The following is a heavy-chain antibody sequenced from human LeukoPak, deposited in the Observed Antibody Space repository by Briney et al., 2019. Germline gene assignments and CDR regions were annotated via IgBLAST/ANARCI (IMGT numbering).Heavy chain of an antibody. Sequence: GSLRLSCAASTFTFSNYGMQWVRQAPGKGLEWIGEINHSGSTNYNPSLKSRVTISVDTSKNQFSLKLSSVTAADTAVYYCARGPPYIVVVTAIGFFDYWGQGTLVTVSS. J-gene: IGHJ4*02. CDR3: ARGPPYIVVVTAIGFFDY. V-gene: IGHV4-34*01. CDR1: TFTFSNYG. D-gene: IGHD2-21*02. CDR2: INHSGST.